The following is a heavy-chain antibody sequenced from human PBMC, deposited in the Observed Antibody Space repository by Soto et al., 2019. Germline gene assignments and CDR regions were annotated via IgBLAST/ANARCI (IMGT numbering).Heavy chain of an antibody. D-gene: IGHD3-3*01. CDR1: GYTFTSSD. Sequence: QVQLVQPGAEVKKPGASVKVSCKASGYTFTSSDINWVRQAPGQGLEWMGWMNPNSGDTGYAQIFQGRVTMTRNTSIVTAYMGLGSLRAEDTAVYYCARAAFGRMDVWCQGTTVTVSS. V-gene: IGHV1-8*01. CDR2: MNPNSGDT. CDR3: ARAAFGRMDV. J-gene: IGHJ6*02.